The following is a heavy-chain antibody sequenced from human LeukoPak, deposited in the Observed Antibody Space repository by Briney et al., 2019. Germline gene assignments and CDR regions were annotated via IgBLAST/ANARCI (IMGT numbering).Heavy chain of an antibody. Sequence: GGSLRLSCAASGFTFSSYWMNWVRQAPGKGLEWVSSISSSSSYIYYADSVKGRFTISRDNAKNSLYLQMNSLRAEDTAVYYCARFGYCGGDCYSGFAYWGQGTLVTVSS. J-gene: IGHJ4*02. V-gene: IGHV3-21*01. CDR1: GFTFSSYW. CDR3: ARFGYCGGDCYSGFAY. D-gene: IGHD2-21*02. CDR2: ISSSSSYI.